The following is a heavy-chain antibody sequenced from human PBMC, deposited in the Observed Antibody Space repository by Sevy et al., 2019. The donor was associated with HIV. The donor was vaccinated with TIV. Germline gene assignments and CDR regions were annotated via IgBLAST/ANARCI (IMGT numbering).Heavy chain of an antibody. CDR3: ARSNRYGLGRIITPVFDP. Sequence: GGSLRLSCAGSGFTFSSYWMSWVRQAPGKGLEWVANIKPDGSEKYYVDSVKGRFTISRDNAKNSLYLQMNSLRAEDTAVYYCARSNRYGLGRIITPVFDPWGQGTLVTVSS. J-gene: IGHJ5*02. CDR2: IKPDGSEK. D-gene: IGHD3-10*01. CDR1: GFTFSSYW. V-gene: IGHV3-7*01.